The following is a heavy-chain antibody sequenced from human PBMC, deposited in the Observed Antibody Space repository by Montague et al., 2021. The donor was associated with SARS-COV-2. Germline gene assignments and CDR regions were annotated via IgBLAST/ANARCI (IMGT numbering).Heavy chain of an antibody. D-gene: IGHD3-9*01. CDR3: ARVADYDVLTDFVTEGLDD. CDR1: GGSFSGYC. J-gene: IGHJ4*01. CDR2: ITYSGST. Sequence: SETLSLTCAVYGGSFSGYCWTWIRQPPGKGLEWIGKITYSGSTNYNPSLKSRVTVSVDTSKNQFSLNLRSVTAADTAIYYCARVADYDVLTDFVTEGLDDWGQGTLVTVSS. V-gene: IGHV4-34*01.